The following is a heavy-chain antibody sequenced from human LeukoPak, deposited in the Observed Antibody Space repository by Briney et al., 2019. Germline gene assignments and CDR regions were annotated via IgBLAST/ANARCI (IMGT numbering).Heavy chain of an antibody. CDR2: ISYDGSNE. J-gene: IGHJ4*02. CDR3: ASHYDTSGYHYFDF. Sequence: GRSLRLSCVASGFPFSNHGMHWVRQAPGKGLEWVAVISYDGSNEYYADSVKGRFTISRDNSKNTLFLQMNSLRPEDTAVYYCASHYDTSGYHYFDFRGQGTLVTVSS. CDR1: GFPFSNHG. D-gene: IGHD3-22*01. V-gene: IGHV3-30*03.